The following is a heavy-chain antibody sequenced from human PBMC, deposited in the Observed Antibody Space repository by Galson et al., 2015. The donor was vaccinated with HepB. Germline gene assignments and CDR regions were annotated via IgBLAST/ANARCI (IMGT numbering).Heavy chain of an antibody. Sequence: SVKVSCKASGGTFSSYAISWVRQAPGQGLEWMGGIIPIFGTANYAQKFQGRVTITADESTSTAYMELSSLRSEDTAVYYCARWPGPLVEYLHYYYGMDVWGQGTTVTVSS. V-gene: IGHV1-69*13. CDR2: IIPIFGTA. CDR1: GGTFSSYA. J-gene: IGHJ6*02. D-gene: IGHD2-8*02. CDR3: ARWPGPLVEYLHYYYGMDV.